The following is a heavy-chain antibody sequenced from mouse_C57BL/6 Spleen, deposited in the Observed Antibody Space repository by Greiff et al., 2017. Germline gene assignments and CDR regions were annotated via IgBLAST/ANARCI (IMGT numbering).Heavy chain of an antibody. CDR3: AKEGYDYDEAWFAY. D-gene: IGHD2-4*01. V-gene: IGHV2-3*01. J-gene: IGHJ3*01. CDR1: GFSLTSYG. Sequence: VKLMESGPGLVAPSQSLSITCTVSGFSLTSYGVSWVRQPPGKGLEWLGVIWGDGSTNYHSALISRLSISKDNSKSQVFLKLNSLQTDDTATYYCAKEGYDYDEAWFAYWGQGTLVTVSA. CDR2: IWGDGST.